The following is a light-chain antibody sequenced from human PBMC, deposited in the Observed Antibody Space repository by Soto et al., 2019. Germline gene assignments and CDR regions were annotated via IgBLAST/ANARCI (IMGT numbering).Light chain of an antibody. CDR3: YSWNRNSDTQYV. CDR2: DVN. Sequence: QSALTQPASVSGSPGQSITISCTGTSSDIGASNYVSWYQQHPGQAPKLMISDVNNRPSGISDRFPGSKSGNTASLTISGLQAEDEADYYCYSWNRNSDTQYVFGTGTKLTVL. V-gene: IGLV2-14*03. CDR1: SSDIGASNY. J-gene: IGLJ1*01.